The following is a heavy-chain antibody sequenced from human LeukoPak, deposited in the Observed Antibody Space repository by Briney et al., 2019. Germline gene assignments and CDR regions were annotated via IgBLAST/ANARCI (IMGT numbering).Heavy chain of an antibody. Sequence: ASVKVSCKASGYTFTSYGITWVRQAPGQGLEWMGWISGYNGKATYAQKVQDRVTLTSDTSTTTVYMELRSLSLDDTAVYYCARATDPPTPHFDYWGLGTLVTVSS. CDR1: GYTFTSYG. J-gene: IGHJ4*02. V-gene: IGHV1-18*01. CDR2: ISGYNGKA. CDR3: ARATDPPTPHFDY.